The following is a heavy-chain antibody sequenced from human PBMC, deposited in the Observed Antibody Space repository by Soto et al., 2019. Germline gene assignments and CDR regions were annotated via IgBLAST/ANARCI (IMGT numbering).Heavy chain of an antibody. D-gene: IGHD2-15*01. V-gene: IGHV3-33*01. J-gene: IGHJ4*02. Sequence: QVQLVESGGGVVQPERSLRLSCAASGFTFSRXAMHWVRQAPGRGLEWVAVIWYHGIDKYYADSVKGRFTISRDNSKNTVYLQMNSLRGEDTAVYYCATGFLGLCTGGNCPLDYWGQGTLVTVSS. CDR1: GFTFSRXA. CDR2: IWYHGIDK. CDR3: ATGFLGLCTGGNCPLDY.